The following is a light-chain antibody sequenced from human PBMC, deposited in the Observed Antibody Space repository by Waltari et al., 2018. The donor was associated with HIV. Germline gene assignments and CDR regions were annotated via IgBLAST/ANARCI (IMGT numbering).Light chain of an antibody. J-gene: IGLJ3*02. CDR3: CSFAGSYTLV. V-gene: IGLV2-11*01. CDR1: SSDIGDSTY. Sequence: QSALTQPRSVSGSPGQSVTISCTGTSSDIGDSTYVSWYQQHPGKAPKLMIYYVTKRPSGVPDLFSGSKSGNTASLTISGLQAEDEAAYYCCSFAGSYTLVFGGGTKLTVL. CDR2: YVT.